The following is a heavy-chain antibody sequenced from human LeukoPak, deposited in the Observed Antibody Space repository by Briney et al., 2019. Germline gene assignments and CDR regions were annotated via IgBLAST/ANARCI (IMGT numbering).Heavy chain of an antibody. V-gene: IGHV1-3*01. CDR1: GYTFTSYA. Sequence: ASVKVSCKAPGYTFTSYAMHWVRQAPGQRLEWMGWINAGNGNTKYSQKFQGRVTITRDTSASTAYMELSSLRSEDTAVYYCARPPGIAAAGIDYYGMDVWGQGTTVTVSS. J-gene: IGHJ6*02. D-gene: IGHD6-13*01. CDR2: INAGNGNT. CDR3: ARPPGIAAAGIDYYGMDV.